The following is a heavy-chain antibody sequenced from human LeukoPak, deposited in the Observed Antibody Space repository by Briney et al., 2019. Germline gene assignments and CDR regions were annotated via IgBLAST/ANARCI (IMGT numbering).Heavy chain of an antibody. D-gene: IGHD3-22*01. CDR1: GGSISSYY. V-gene: IGHV4-4*07. Sequence: SETLSLTCTVSGGSISSYYWSWIRQPAGKGLEWIGRIYTSGSTNYNPSLKSRVTMSVNTSKNQFSLKLSSVTAADTAVYYCARPHYDSSISFQSSPPRYYYFDYWGQGTLVTVSS. CDR3: ARPHYDSSISFQSSPPRYYYFDY. CDR2: IYTSGST. J-gene: IGHJ4*02.